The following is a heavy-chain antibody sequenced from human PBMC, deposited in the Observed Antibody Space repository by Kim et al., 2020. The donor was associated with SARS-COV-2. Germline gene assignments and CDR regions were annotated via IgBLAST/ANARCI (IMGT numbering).Heavy chain of an antibody. CDR3: AKCHSDWGNDAFDI. D-gene: IGHD3-16*01. CDR2: IRGGGAVT. V-gene: IGHV3-23*01. Sequence: GGSLRLSCAASGFTFSNYAMSWVRQAPGKGLEWVSYIRGGGAVTHYAGSVKGRCTISRDNFKNTLYLQVGSLRAEDTAVYYCAKCHSDWGNDAFDIWGLGTMVTVSS. J-gene: IGHJ3*02. CDR1: GFTFSNYA.